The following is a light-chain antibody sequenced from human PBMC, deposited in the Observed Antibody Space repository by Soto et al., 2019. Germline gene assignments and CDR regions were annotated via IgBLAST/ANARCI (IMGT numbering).Light chain of an antibody. Sequence: EIVLTQSPGTLSLSPGERATLSCRASQSVDSNYLGWYQQKPGQAPRLLIYSASSRAAGIPDRFSGSGSGTDFTLTISRLEPEDFAVYYCQQHVSSPRTFGQGTKLDIK. J-gene: IGKJ2*01. V-gene: IGKV3-20*01. CDR3: QQHVSSPRT. CDR2: SAS. CDR1: QSVDSNY.